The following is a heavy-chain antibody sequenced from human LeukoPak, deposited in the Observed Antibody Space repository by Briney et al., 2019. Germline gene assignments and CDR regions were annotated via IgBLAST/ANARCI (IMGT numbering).Heavy chain of an antibody. D-gene: IGHD2-8*01. V-gene: IGHV1-18*01. J-gene: IGHJ4*02. Sequence: ASVRVSCKTSGYTFTSYGFSWLRLVPGQGLEWLGWISGYNTSPNYARKFRDRVTMTTDISARTVYMELRSLRSDDTAVYYCARDNGHKGVDYWGQGTLITVSS. CDR1: GYTFTSYG. CDR2: ISGYNTSP. CDR3: ARDNGHKGVDY.